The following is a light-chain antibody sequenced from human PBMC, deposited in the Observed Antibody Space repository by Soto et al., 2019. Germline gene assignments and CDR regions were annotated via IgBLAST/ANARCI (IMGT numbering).Light chain of an antibody. CDR1: QGIGVY. V-gene: IGKV1-27*01. J-gene: IGKJ4*01. CDR3: QKYNSAPLT. CDR2: AAS. Sequence: DIQMTQSPSSVSASLGDRVTITCRASQGIGVYLAWFQQKPGNVPKLLIYAASTLQSGVPSRFSGSGSGTYFTLTISSLQPEDVATYYCQKYNSAPLTFGGGTKVEIK.